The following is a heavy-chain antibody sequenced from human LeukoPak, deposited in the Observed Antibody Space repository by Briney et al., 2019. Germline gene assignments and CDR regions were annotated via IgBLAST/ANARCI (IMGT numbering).Heavy chain of an antibody. V-gene: IGHV3-30*09. CDR3: ARPYYYDSSGPAGYFDY. D-gene: IGHD3-22*01. CDR1: GFTFSSYA. Sequence: GGSLRLSCAASGFTFSSYAMHWVGQAPGKGRKGGEVISYDGSNKYYADSVKGRFAISRDNSKNTLYLQMNSLRAEDTAVYYCARPYYYDSSGPAGYFDYWGQGTLVTVSS. J-gene: IGHJ4*02. CDR2: ISYDGSNK.